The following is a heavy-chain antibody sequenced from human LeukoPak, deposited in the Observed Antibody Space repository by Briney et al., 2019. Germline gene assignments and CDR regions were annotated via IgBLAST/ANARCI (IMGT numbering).Heavy chain of an antibody. D-gene: IGHD2-21*02. CDR2: INPDSGDT. Sequence: ASVKVSCKASGYTFTGYYMHWVRQAPGQGLEWMGWINPDSGDTNYAQKFQGRVTMTRDTSISTAYMELSRLRSDDTAVYYCARDYCGGDCFPDCWGQGTLVTLSS. J-gene: IGHJ4*02. V-gene: IGHV1-2*02. CDR1: GYTFTGYY. CDR3: ARDYCGGDCFPDC.